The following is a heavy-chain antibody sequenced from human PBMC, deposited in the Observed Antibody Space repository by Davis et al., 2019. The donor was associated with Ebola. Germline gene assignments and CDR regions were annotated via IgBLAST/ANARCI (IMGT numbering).Heavy chain of an antibody. Sequence: PSETLSLTCAVSGGSISSGGYSWSWIRQPPGKGLEWIGYIYHSGSTYYNPSLKSRVTISVDRSKNQFSLKLSSVTAADTAVYYCASNYYGSGSYYNPFDYWGQGTLVTVSS. V-gene: IGHV4-30-2*01. CDR1: GGSISSGGYS. J-gene: IGHJ4*02. D-gene: IGHD3-10*01. CDR3: ASNYYGSGSYYNPFDY. CDR2: IYHSGST.